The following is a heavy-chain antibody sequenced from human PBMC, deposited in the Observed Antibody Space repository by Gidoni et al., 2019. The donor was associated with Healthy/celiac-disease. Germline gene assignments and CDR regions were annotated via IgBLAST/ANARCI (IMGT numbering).Heavy chain of an antibody. V-gene: IGHV3-30-3*01. CDR1: GFTCSSYA. D-gene: IGHD3-3*01. CDR3: ARDADFWSGYYDY. Sequence: QVQLVESGGGVVQPGRSLRLSCAASGFTCSSYAMHWVRQAPGKGLEWVAVISYDGSNKYYADSVKGRFTISRDNSKNTLYLQMNSLRAEDTAVYYCARDADFWSGYYDYWGQGTLVTVSS. J-gene: IGHJ4*02. CDR2: ISYDGSNK.